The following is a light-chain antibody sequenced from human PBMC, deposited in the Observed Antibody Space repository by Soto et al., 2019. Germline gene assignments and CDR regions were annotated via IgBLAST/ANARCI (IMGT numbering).Light chain of an antibody. CDR1: QSVLYSSNNKNY. J-gene: IGKJ4*01. CDR3: QQYYSTPLT. CDR2: WAS. Sequence: DIVMTQSPDSLAVSLGERATINCKSSQSVLYSSNNKNYLAWYQQKPGQPPKLLIYWASTRESGVPDRFSGSGSGTEFTRTISSLQAEDVAVYSCQQYYSTPLTFGGGTKGEIK. V-gene: IGKV4-1*01.